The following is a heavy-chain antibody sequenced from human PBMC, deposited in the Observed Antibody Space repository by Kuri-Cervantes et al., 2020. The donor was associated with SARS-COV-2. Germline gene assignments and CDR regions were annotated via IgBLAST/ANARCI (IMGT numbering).Heavy chain of an antibody. CDR2: ISSSSNYI. CDR3: ARDGSKYSTSSFNYYYYMDV. V-gene: IGHV3-21*01. CDR1: GFTFSSYS. D-gene: IGHD6-6*01. J-gene: IGHJ6*03. Sequence: GESLKISCAASGFTFSSYSMNWVRQAPGKGLEWVSFISSSSNYIYYADSLKGRFTISRDNAKNSRYLQMNSPRAEDTAVYYCARDGSKYSTSSFNYYYYMDVWGKGTTVTVSS.